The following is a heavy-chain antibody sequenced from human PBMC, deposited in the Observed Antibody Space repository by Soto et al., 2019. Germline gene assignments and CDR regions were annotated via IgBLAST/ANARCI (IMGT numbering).Heavy chain of an antibody. Sequence: SETLSLTCTVSGGSISSSSYYWGWIRQPPGKGLEWIGSIYYSGSTYYNPSLKSRVTISVDTSKNQFSLKLSSVTAADTAMYYCAGGGVRGVITRTRDYYGMDVWGQGTTVTVSS. CDR1: GGSISSSSYY. J-gene: IGHJ6*02. V-gene: IGHV4-39*07. CDR3: AGGGVRGVITRTRDYYGMDV. D-gene: IGHD3-10*01. CDR2: IYYSGST.